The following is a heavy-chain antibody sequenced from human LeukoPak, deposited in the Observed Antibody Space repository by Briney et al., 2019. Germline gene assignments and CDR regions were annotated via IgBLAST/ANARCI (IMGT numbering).Heavy chain of an antibody. CDR2: IRSKAYGGTT. CDR3: TRDMIVVVAADY. J-gene: IGHJ4*02. V-gene: IGHV3-49*04. D-gene: IGHD3-22*01. Sequence: GGSLRLSCTASGFTFGDYAMSWVRQAPGKGLEWVGFIRSKAYGGTTEYAASVKGRFTISRDDSKNIAYLQMNSLKTEDTAVYYCTRDMIVVVAADYWGQGTLVTVSS. CDR1: GFTFGDYA.